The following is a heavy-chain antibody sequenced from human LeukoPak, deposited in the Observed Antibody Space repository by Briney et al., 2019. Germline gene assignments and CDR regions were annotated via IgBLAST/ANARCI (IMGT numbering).Heavy chain of an antibody. Sequence: PSQTLSLTCTVSGGSISSGDYYWSSIRQPPGKGLEWLGYIYYSGSSYYIPSLKSRVTMSVDTSKNQFSLRLSSVTAADTAVYYCARQIYGDLYYFDYWGQGTLVTVSS. CDR2: IYYSGSS. CDR3: ARQIYGDLYYFDY. CDR1: GGSISSGDYY. D-gene: IGHD4-17*01. J-gene: IGHJ4*02. V-gene: IGHV4-30-4*01.